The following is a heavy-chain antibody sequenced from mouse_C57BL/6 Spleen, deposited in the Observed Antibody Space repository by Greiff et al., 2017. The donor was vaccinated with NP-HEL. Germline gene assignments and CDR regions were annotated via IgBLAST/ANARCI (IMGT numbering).Heavy chain of an antibody. CDR1: GYTFTSYW. CDR2: IHPSDSDT. J-gene: IGHJ3*01. CDR3: AIDLTATVVGDAY. Sequence: QVQLQQPGAELVKPGASVKVSCKASGYTFTSYWMHWVKQRPGQGLEWIGRIHPSDSDTNYNQKFKGKATLTVDKSSSTAYMQLSSLTSEDSAVYYCAIDLTATVVGDAYWGQGTLVTVSA. D-gene: IGHD1-1*01. V-gene: IGHV1-74*01.